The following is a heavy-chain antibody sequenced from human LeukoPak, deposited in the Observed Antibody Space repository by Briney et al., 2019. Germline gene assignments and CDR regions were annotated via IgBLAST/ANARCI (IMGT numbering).Heavy chain of an antibody. V-gene: IGHV3-23*01. J-gene: IGHJ4*02. CDR3: AKTTTYDILTGYNYFDY. D-gene: IGHD3-9*01. Sequence: GGSLRLSCAASGFTFSSYAMSWVRQAPGKGLEWVPAISGSGGSTYYADSVKGRFTISRDNSKNTLYLQMNSLRAEDTAVYYCAKTTTYDILTGYNYFDYWGQGTLVTVSS. CDR2: ISGSGGST. CDR1: GFTFSSYA.